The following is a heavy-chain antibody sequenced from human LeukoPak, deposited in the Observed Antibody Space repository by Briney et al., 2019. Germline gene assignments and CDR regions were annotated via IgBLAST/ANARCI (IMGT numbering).Heavy chain of an antibody. V-gene: IGHV1-8*01. CDR1: GYTFTSYD. D-gene: IGHD4-17*01. CDR3: AKTTVTSEEYFYYYMDV. Sequence: GASVKVSCKASGYTFTSYDINWVRQATGQGLEWMGWMNPNSGNTGYAQKFQGRVTMTRNTSISTAYMELSSLRSDGTAVYYCAKTTVTSEEYFYYYMDVWGKGTTVTVSS. CDR2: MNPNSGNT. J-gene: IGHJ6*03.